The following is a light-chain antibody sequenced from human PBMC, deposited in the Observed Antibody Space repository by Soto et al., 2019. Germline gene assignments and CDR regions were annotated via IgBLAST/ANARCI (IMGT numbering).Light chain of an antibody. CDR3: QQRSNWPPIS. V-gene: IGKV3-11*01. CDR1: QSVSSY. Sequence: EIVLTQSPAPLYLSPGERATLSCRASQSVSSYLAWYQQKPGQAPRLLIYDASNRATGIPARFSGSGSGTDFTLTISSLEPEDFAVYFCQQRSNWPPISVGQGTRLEIK. J-gene: IGKJ5*01. CDR2: DAS.